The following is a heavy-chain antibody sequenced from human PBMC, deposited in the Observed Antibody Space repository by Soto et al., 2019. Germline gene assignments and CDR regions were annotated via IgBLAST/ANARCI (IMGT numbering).Heavy chain of an antibody. CDR2: IYYSGST. Sequence: QVQLQESGPGLVKPSQTLSLTCTVSGGTISSGDYYWSWIRQPPGKGLEWIGYIYYSGSTYYNPSLKSRVTISVDTSKNQFSLKLSSVTAADTAVYYCARDRGDYKVGGSAFDIWGQGTMVTVSS. CDR3: ARDRGDYKVGGSAFDI. J-gene: IGHJ3*02. V-gene: IGHV4-30-4*01. CDR1: GGTISSGDYY. D-gene: IGHD3-16*01.